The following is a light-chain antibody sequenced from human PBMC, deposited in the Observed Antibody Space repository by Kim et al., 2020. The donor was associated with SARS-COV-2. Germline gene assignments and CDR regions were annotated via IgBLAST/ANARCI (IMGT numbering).Light chain of an antibody. CDR2: EAT. CDR1: SSDVGSYNL. Sequence: QSITISCTGTSSDVGSYNLVSWYQQHPGKAPKLMIYEATMRPSGISNRFSGSKSGNTASLTISGLQAEDEADYYCCSYAGSTTNYVFGTGTKVTVL. CDR3: CSYAGSTTNYV. J-gene: IGLJ1*01. V-gene: IGLV2-23*01.